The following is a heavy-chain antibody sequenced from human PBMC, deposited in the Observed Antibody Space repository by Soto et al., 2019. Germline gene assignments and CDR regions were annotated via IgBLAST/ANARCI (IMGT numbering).Heavy chain of an antibody. D-gene: IGHD2-15*01. V-gene: IGHV4-59*08. Sequence: SETLSLTCTVSGGSITNYYWSWIRQPPGKGLEWIGYIYYSGTTNYNPSLKSRVTISVDTSKNQFSLKLSSVTAGDTAVYYWASWWAIKGYFTYWGQGSLVTVSS. CDR3: ASWWAIKGYFTY. J-gene: IGHJ4*02. CDR1: GGSITNYY. CDR2: IYYSGTT.